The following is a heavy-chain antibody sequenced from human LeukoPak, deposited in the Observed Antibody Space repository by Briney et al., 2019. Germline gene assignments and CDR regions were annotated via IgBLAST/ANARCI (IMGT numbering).Heavy chain of an antibody. J-gene: IGHJ3*02. V-gene: IGHV4-59*01. D-gene: IGHD1-1*01. CDR2: IYYGGST. Sequence: PGGSLRLSCAASGFTFSSYSMNWVRQAPGKGLEWIGYIYYGGSTNYNPSLKSRVTISVDTSKNQFSLKLSSVTAADTAVYYCARDSPLYKGGAFDIWGQGTMVTVSS. CDR1: GFTFSSYS. CDR3: ARDSPLYKGGAFDI.